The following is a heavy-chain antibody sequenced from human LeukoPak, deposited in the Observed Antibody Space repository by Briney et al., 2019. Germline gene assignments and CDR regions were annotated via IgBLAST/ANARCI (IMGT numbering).Heavy chain of an antibody. CDR3: ARGTNFDY. CDR1: GGSISSYY. V-gene: IGHV4-59*12. Sequence: SETLFLTCTVSGGSISSYYWSWIRQPPGKGLEWIGYIYYSGSTNYNPSLKSRVAISVDRSKNQFSLKLSSVTAADTAVYYCARGTNFDYWGQGTLVTVSS. CDR2: IYYSGST. J-gene: IGHJ4*02.